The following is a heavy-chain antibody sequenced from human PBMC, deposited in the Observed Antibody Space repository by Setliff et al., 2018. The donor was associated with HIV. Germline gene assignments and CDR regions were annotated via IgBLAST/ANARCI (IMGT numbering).Heavy chain of an antibody. J-gene: IGHJ4*01. Sequence: PSETLSLTCTVSSGSISSGTYYWSWIRQYPGKGLEWIGYIDYSGSAFYNPSLKSRITISRDTSKNQFSLKMNSVTAADTAVYYCASAGKTALVTKYFDYWGHGKLVTSPQ. CDR3: ASAGKTALVTKYFDY. CDR1: SGSISSGTYY. D-gene: IGHD5-18*01. CDR2: IDYSGSA. V-gene: IGHV4-31*03.